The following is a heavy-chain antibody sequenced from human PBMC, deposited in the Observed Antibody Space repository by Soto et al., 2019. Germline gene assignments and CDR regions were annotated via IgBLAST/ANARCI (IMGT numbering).Heavy chain of an antibody. V-gene: IGHV2-5*01. Sequence: ESGPTLVNPTQTLTLTCTFSGFSLSTGGVGVGWIRQPPGKALECLALIYWNDDKRYSPSLKSRLTITKDTSKNQMVLTMTNMDPVDTATYYCAAYYDSSGYYRYYFDYWGQGTLVTAPQ. CDR3: AAYYDSSGYYRYYFDY. J-gene: IGHJ4*02. CDR1: GFSLSTGGVG. D-gene: IGHD3-22*01. CDR2: IYWNDDK.